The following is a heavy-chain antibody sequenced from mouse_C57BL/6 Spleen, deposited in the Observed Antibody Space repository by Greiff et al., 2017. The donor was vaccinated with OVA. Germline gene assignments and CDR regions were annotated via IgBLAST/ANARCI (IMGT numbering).Heavy chain of an antibody. J-gene: IGHJ2*01. CDR2: INPSTGGT. Sequence: VQLQQSGPELVKPGASVKISCKASGYSFTGYYMNWVKQSPEKSLEWIGEINPSTGGTTYNQKFKAKATLTVDKSSSTAYMQLKSLTSEDSAVYYCARIDGYYSYYFDYWGQGTTLTVSS. D-gene: IGHD2-3*01. CDR1: GYSFTGYY. V-gene: IGHV1-42*01. CDR3: ARIDGYYSYYFDY.